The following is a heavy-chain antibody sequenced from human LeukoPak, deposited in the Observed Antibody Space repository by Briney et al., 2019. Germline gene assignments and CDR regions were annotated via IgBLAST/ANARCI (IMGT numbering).Heavy chain of an antibody. CDR1: GVSISSYY. D-gene: IGHD4-17*01. CDR3: ARGAPTVMDY. V-gene: IGHV4-59*01. J-gene: IGHJ4*02. CDR2: IYYSGST. Sequence: PSETLSLTCTVSGVSISSYYWSWIRQPPGKGLEWIGYIYYSGSTNYNPSLKSRVTISVDTSKNQFSLKLSSVTAADTAVYYCARGAPTVMDYWGQGTLVTVSS.